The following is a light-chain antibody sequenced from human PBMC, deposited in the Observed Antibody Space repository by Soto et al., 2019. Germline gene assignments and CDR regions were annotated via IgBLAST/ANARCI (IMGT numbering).Light chain of an antibody. V-gene: IGKV3-11*01. Sequence: EIVLTQSPATLSLSPGERATLSCSARQSVSGCLAWYQQKPGQAPRILIYDASNRTTGIPARFSGSESGTDFTLTISSLEPEDFAVYYCQQRSNWPPYTFGQGTKLEIK. CDR2: DAS. CDR3: QQRSNWPPYT. CDR1: QSVSGC. J-gene: IGKJ2*01.